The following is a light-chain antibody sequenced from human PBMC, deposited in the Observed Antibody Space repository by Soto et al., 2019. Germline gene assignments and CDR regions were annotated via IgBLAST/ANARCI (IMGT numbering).Light chain of an antibody. J-gene: IGKJ4*01. V-gene: IGKV1-6*01. Sequence: IQMTQSPSTLSASVVDRVTISCRASQGIGTYLAWYQQKPGKAPKLLIYAAFTLHSGVPSRFSGSGYGTEFTLTISSLQPEDFATYYCLQDYNYPLNFGGGTKVDIK. CDR1: QGIGTY. CDR3: LQDYNYPLN. CDR2: AAF.